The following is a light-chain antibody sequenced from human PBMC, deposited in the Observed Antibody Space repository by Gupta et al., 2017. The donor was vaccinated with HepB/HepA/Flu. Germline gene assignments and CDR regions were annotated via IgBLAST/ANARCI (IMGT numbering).Light chain of an antibody. V-gene: IGLV1-47*01. CDR2: RNN. Sequence: QSVLTQPPSASGAPGQRVTISCSGGSSNIGNNYVHWYQQFPGTAPKLLIHRNNQRPSGVPDRFSGSKSGTSTSLAISGLRSEDEADYYCATWDDSLSGPVFGGGTKLTVL. CDR1: SSNIGNNY. CDR3: ATWDDSLSGPV. J-gene: IGLJ2*01.